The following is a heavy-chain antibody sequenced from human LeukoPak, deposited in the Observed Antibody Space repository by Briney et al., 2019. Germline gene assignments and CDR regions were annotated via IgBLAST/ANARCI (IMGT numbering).Heavy chain of an antibody. CDR1: GFTVSTNY. J-gene: IGHJ4*02. Sequence: GGSLRLSCVASGFTVSTNYMSWVRQAPGKGLEWVAIMYRDGRTYYADSVKGRFTVSRDNSVYLEMHNLRVEDTAVYYCTRDNSMIRGVETLLFDHWGQGTRVTVSS. CDR2: MYRDGRT. D-gene: IGHD3-10*01. CDR3: TRDNSMIRGVETLLFDH. V-gene: IGHV3-53*01.